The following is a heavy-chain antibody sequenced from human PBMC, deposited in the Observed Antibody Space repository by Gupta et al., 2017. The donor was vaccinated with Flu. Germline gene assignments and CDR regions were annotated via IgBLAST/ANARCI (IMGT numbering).Heavy chain of an antibody. CDR2: IKQDGSER. Sequence: QLVESGGGLVQPGGSLRLSCAASGFTFGAYWMTWVRQAPGKGLEWVGNIKQDGSERYYVDSVKGRFTISRDNAKNSLYLQMNSLRVEDTAVYFCARVSMPHDILTGYPGYNSFDPWGQGTRVTVSS. J-gene: IGHJ5*02. CDR3: ARVSMPHDILTGYPGYNSFDP. V-gene: IGHV3-7*01. CDR1: GFTFGAYW. D-gene: IGHD3-9*01.